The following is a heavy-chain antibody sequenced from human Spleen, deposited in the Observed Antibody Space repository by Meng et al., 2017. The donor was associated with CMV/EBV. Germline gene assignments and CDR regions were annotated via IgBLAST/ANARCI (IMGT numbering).Heavy chain of an antibody. Sequence: VQRQEAGPGLVKPSQTLSLTCTVSGGSISSGDYYWSWIRQPPGKGLEWIGYIYYSGSTYYNPSLKSRVTISVDTSKNQFSLKLSSVTAADTAVYYCARENIVVVPDWYFDLWGRGTLVTVSS. CDR1: GGSISSGDYY. CDR3: ARENIVVVPDWYFDL. J-gene: IGHJ2*01. CDR2: IYYSGST. V-gene: IGHV4-30-4*08. D-gene: IGHD2-2*01.